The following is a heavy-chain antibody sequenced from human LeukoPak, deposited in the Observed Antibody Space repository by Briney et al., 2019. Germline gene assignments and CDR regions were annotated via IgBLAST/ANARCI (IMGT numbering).Heavy chain of an antibody. CDR3: ARDCSGGSCYDDAFDI. CDR2: IYTSGST. V-gene: IGHV4-61*02. CDR1: GGSISSGSYY. D-gene: IGHD2-15*01. J-gene: IGHJ3*02. Sequence: PSETLSLTCTVSGGSISSGSYYWSWIRQPAGKGLEWIGRIYTSGSTNYNPSLKSRVTISVDTSKNQFSLKLSSVTAADTAVYYCARDCSGGSCYDDAFDIWGQGTMVTVSS.